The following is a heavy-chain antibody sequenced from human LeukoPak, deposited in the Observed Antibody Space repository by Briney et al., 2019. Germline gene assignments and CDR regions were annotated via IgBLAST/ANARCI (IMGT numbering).Heavy chain of an antibody. D-gene: IGHD2-2*01. J-gene: IGHJ4*02. CDR2: ISYDGSNK. Sequence: GGSLRLSCAASGFTFSSYGMHWVRQAPGKGLEWVAVISYDGSNKYYADSVKGRFTISRDNSKNTLYLQMNSLRAEDTAVYYCARCLGATSCYCDFWGQGTLVTVSS. V-gene: IGHV3-30*03. CDR3: ARCLGATSCYCDF. CDR1: GFTFSSYG.